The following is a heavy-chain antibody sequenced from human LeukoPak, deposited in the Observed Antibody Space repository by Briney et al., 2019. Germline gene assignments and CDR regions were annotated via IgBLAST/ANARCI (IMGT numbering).Heavy chain of an antibody. J-gene: IGHJ6*03. V-gene: IGHV4-34*01. D-gene: IGHD2-2*01. CDR3: ASSAAAMPNYYYYYYMDV. CDR2: MNHSGST. CDR1: GGSFSGYY. Sequence: PSETLSLTCAVYGGSFSGYYWSWIRQPPGKGLEWIGEMNHSGSTNYNPSLKSRVTISVDTSKNQFSLKLSSVTAADTAVYYCASSAAAMPNYYYYYYMDVWGKGTTVTVSS.